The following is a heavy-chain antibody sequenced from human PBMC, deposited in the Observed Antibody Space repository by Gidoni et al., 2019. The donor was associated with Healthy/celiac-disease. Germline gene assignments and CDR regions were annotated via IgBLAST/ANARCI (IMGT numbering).Heavy chain of an antibody. CDR2: IKSKPDGGTT. Sequence: EVQLVESGGGLVKPGGSLRLSCAASGFTFSNAWMSWVRQAPGKGLEWVGRIKSKPDGGTTDYAAPVKGRFTISRDDSKNTLYLQMNSLKTEDTAVYYCTTDLYYGSGSYSYGMDVWGQGTTVTVSS. D-gene: IGHD3-10*01. CDR3: TTDLYYGSGSYSYGMDV. J-gene: IGHJ6*02. CDR1: GFTFSNAW. V-gene: IGHV3-15*01.